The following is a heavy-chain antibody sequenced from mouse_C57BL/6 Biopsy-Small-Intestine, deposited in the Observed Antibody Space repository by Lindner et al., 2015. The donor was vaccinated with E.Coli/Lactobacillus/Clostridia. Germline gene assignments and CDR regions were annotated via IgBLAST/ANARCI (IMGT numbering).Heavy chain of an antibody. CDR3: ARSNWVWFAY. CDR1: GYVFSSSW. CDR2: IYPGDGDT. J-gene: IGHJ3*01. Sequence: VQLQESGPELVKPGASVKISCKASGYVFSSSWMNWVKQRPGKGLEWIGRIYPGDGDTNYNGKFKGKATLTADKSSSTAYMQLSSLTSEDSAVYFCARSNWVWFAYWGQGTLVTVSA. D-gene: IGHD4-1*01. V-gene: IGHV1-82*01.